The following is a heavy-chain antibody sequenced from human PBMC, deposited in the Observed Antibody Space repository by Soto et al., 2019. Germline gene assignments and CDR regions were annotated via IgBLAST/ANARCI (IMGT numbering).Heavy chain of an antibody. D-gene: IGHD6-13*01. J-gene: IGHJ6*02. CDR2: IYYSGST. CDR3: ASFGQQLANYYYYGMDV. CDR1: GGSISSYY. V-gene: IGHV4-59*01. Sequence: SETLSLTCTVSGGSISSYYWSWIRQPPGKGLEWIGYIYYSGSTNYNPSLKSRVTISVDTSKNQFSLKLSSVTAADTAVYYCASFGQQLANYYYYGMDVWGQGTTVTVSS.